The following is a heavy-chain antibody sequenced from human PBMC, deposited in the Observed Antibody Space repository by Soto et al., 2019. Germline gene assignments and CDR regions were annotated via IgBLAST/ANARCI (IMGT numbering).Heavy chain of an antibody. D-gene: IGHD4-17*01. Sequence: QVQLVESGGGVVQPGRSLRLSCAASGFTFSSYAMHWVRQAPGKGLEWVAVISYDGSNKYYADSVKGRFTISRDNSKNTLYLPMNSLRAEDTAVYYCARGLGDYTGYNWFDPWGQGTLVTVSS. CDR1: GFTFSSYA. J-gene: IGHJ5*02. V-gene: IGHV3-30-3*01. CDR3: ARGLGDYTGYNWFDP. CDR2: ISYDGSNK.